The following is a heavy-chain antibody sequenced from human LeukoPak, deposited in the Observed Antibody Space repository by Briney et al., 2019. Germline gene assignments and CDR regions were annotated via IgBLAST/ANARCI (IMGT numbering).Heavy chain of an antibody. V-gene: IGHV4-59*01. CDR3: ARDAGIFDI. CDR2: IYYSGST. CDR1: GGSISSYY. Sequence: SETLSLTCTASGGSISSYYWSWIRQPPGKGLEWIGYIYYSGSTNYNPSLKSRVTISVDTSKNQFSLKLSSVTAADTAVYYCARDAGIFDIWGQGTMVTVSS. J-gene: IGHJ3*02.